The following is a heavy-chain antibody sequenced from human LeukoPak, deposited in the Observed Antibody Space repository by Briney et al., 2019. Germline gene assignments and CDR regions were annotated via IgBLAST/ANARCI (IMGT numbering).Heavy chain of an antibody. J-gene: IGHJ2*01. V-gene: IGHV4-59*01. CDR2: IYNSGST. Sequence: SSETLSLTRSVSGGSISTSYWIWIRQPPGKGLEWIGYIYNSGSTNYNPSFKSRVTISVDMSKNQFSLKLSSVTAADTAVYYCARPKYADYDWPDWYFDLWGRGTLVTVSS. CDR3: ARPKYADYDWPDWYFDL. CDR1: GGSISTSY. D-gene: IGHD4-17*01.